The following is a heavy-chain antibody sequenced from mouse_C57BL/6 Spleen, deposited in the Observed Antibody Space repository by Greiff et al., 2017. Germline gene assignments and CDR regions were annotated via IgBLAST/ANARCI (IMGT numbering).Heavy chain of an antibody. CDR3: ARYGYGSSSDY. V-gene: IGHV1-55*01. Sequence: VQLQQSGAELVKPGASVKMSCKASGYTFTSYWITWVKQRPGQGLEWIGDIYPGSGSTNYNEKFKSKATLTVDTSSSTAYMQLSSLTSEDSAVYYCARYGYGSSSDYWGQGTTLTVSS. CDR2: IYPGSGST. CDR1: GYTFTSYW. D-gene: IGHD1-1*01. J-gene: IGHJ2*01.